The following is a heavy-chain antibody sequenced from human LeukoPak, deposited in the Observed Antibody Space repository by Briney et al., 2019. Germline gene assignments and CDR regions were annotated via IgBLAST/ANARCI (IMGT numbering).Heavy chain of an antibody. CDR3: AKRAEAVAGYYGMDV. V-gene: IGHV3-30*18. D-gene: IGHD6-19*01. CDR1: GFTFSNYG. J-gene: IGHJ6*02. CDR2: ISYDGRNK. Sequence: GGSLRLSCAASGFTFSNYGIHWVRQAPVNGLERVAFISYDGRNKYYADSVKGRFTISRDNSKTTLYLQMNSLRADDTAVYYCAKRAEAVAGYYGMDVWGQGTTVTVSS.